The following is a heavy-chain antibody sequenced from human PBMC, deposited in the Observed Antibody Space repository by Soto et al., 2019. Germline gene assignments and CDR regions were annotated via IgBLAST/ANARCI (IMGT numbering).Heavy chain of an antibody. CDR1: GLTFSNYA. J-gene: IGHJ4*02. Sequence: EVQLLESGGGLVQPGGSLRLSCAASGLTFSNYAINWVRQAPGKGLEWVSGISGSGGSTYYADSVKGRFTISRDNSKNTLYLQMNSLRSEDTAVYYCAKESRYYDFLSGYQRAYYFDYWGQGALVTVSS. D-gene: IGHD3-3*01. CDR3: AKESRYYDFLSGYQRAYYFDY. V-gene: IGHV3-23*01. CDR2: ISGSGGST.